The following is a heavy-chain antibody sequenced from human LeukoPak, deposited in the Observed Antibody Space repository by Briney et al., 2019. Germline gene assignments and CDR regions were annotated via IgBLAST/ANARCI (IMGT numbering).Heavy chain of an antibody. J-gene: IGHJ4*02. V-gene: IGHV3-23*01. D-gene: IGHD6-13*01. CDR2: ISGSGGST. CDR3: AKDPYSSSWYYFDY. CDR1: GFTFSSYA. Sequence: HPGGSLRLSCAASGFTFSSYAMSWVRQAPGKGLEWVSAISGSGGSTYYADSVKGRFTISRDNSKNTLYLQMNSLRAEDTAVYYCAKDPYSSSWYYFDYWGQGTLVTVSS.